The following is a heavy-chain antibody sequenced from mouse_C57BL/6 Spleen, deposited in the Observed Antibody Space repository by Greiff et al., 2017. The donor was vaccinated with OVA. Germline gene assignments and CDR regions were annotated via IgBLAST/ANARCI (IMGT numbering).Heavy chain of an antibody. J-gene: IGHJ2*01. V-gene: IGHV1-82*01. Sequence: QVQLQQSGPELVKPGASVKISCKASGYAFSSSWMNWVKQRPGKGLEWIGRIYPGDGDTNYNGKFKGKATLTADKSSSTAYMQLSSLTSEDSAVYFCARYTTVVPDYFDYWGQGTTLTVSS. CDR1: GYAFSSSW. CDR3: ARYTTVVPDYFDY. D-gene: IGHD1-1*01. CDR2: IYPGDGDT.